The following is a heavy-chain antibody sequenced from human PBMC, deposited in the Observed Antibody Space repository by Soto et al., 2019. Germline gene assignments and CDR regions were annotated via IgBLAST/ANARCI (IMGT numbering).Heavy chain of an antibody. D-gene: IGHD3-22*01. Sequence: SETLSLTCTVSGGSISSGGYYWSWIRQHPGKGLEWIGYIYYSGSTYYNPSLKSRVTISVDTSKNQFSLKLSSVTAADTAVYYCARSGEDYYDSSGFSFDYWGQGTLVTVPS. V-gene: IGHV4-31*03. J-gene: IGHJ4*02. CDR1: GGSISSGGYY. CDR2: IYYSGST. CDR3: ARSGEDYYDSSGFSFDY.